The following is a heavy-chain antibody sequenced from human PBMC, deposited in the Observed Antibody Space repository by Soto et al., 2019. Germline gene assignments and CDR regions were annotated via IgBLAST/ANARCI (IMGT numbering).Heavy chain of an antibody. D-gene: IGHD2-21*01. CDR3: TIGSWSGEVFDI. Sequence: QVQLVQSGAEVKKPGSSVKVSCKDSGGTFSTYSMFWVRQAPGQGLEWMGRIIPMLGARNYAQRFQDRVTIIADKSTATIHMELSSLTSEDTALYYCTIGSWSGEVFDIWGQGTMVTVSS. CDR2: IIPMLGAR. J-gene: IGHJ3*02. V-gene: IGHV1-69*08. CDR1: GGTFSTYS.